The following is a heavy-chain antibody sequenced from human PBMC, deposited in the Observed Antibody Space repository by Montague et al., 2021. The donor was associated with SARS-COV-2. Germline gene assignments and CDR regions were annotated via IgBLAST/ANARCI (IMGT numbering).Heavy chain of an antibody. D-gene: IGHD1-1*01. J-gene: IGHJ4*02. V-gene: IGHV4-39*01. Sequence: SETLSLTCTVSGDSISSTDHYWAWMRQPPGKGLEWIASIFYSGSTYYNPSLKSRVTISVDTSKNLFSPQLNPVTPADTSVYYCARHLRVGNRWNGFEADYWGQGALVSVSS. CDR1: GDSISSTDHY. CDR3: ARHLRVGNRWNGFEADY. CDR2: IFYSGST.